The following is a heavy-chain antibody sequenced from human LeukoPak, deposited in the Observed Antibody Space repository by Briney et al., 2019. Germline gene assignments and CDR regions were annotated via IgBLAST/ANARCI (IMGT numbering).Heavy chain of an antibody. Sequence: GGSLRLSCAASGFTFSDYYMSWIRRAPGKGLEWVSYISSSGSTIYYADSVKGRFTISRDNAKNSLYLQMNSLRAEDTAVYYCARDPPSQYSSSGFDYWGQGTLVTVSS. CDR3: ARDPPSQYSSSGFDY. CDR2: ISSSGSTI. V-gene: IGHV3-11*01. CDR1: GFTFSDYY. J-gene: IGHJ4*02. D-gene: IGHD6-13*01.